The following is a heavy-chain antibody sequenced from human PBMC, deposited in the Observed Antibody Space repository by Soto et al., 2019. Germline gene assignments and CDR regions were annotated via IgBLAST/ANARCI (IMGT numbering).Heavy chain of an antibody. D-gene: IGHD6-13*01. Sequence: GGSLRLSCAASGFTFSSYAMHWVRQAPGKGLEWVAVISYDGSNKYYADSVKGRFTISRDNSKNTLYLQMNSLRAEDTAVCYCARQIGRARGVAEEQQLVRGYCFDYWGQGTLVTVSS. CDR3: ARQIGRARGVAEEQQLVRGYCFDY. CDR1: GFTFSSYA. CDR2: ISYDGSNK. V-gene: IGHV3-30-3*01. J-gene: IGHJ4*02.